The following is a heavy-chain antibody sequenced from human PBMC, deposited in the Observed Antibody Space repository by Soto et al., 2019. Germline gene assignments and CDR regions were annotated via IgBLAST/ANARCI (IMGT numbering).Heavy chain of an antibody. J-gene: IGHJ4*02. CDR1: GFTFSNYG. D-gene: IGHD3-16*02. Sequence: PGGSLRLSCAASGFTFSNYGIHFFRQAPGKGLEWVAAVWYDGSNKYYADSVKGRFTISRDTSKNTLYLEMNSLRAEDTAVYYCARDLSGPLDYWGQGIPVTVSS. CDR2: VWYDGSNK. CDR3: ARDLSGPLDY. V-gene: IGHV3-33*01.